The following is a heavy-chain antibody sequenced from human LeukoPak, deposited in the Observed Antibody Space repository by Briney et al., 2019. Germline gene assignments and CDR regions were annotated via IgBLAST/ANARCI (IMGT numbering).Heavy chain of an antibody. Sequence: GGSLRLSCAASGFTFNNFEMNWVRQAPGKGLEWISYVGGSGNEIHYGDSVKGCFTISRDNAQSSLYLQTNSLRAEDTAVYYCARDQWRLFDYWGRGTLVTVSS. V-gene: IGHV3-48*03. CDR3: ARDQWRLFDY. D-gene: IGHD2-21*02. J-gene: IGHJ4*02. CDR2: VGGSGNEI. CDR1: GFTFNNFE.